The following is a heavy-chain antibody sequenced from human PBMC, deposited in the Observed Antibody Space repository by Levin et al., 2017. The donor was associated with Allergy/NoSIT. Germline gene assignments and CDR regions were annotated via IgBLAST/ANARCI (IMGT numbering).Heavy chain of an antibody. J-gene: IGHJ4*02. CDR1: GFSFSDYS. Sequence: GESLKISCAASGFSFSDYSMNWVRQAPGKGLEWVSYISSSSDTIYYADSVKGRFTISRDNAENSLYLQMNSLRDEDTAVYYCARWQFFDYWGQGTLVTVSS. CDR3: ARWQFFDY. V-gene: IGHV3-48*02. CDR2: ISSSSDTI. D-gene: IGHD6-19*01.